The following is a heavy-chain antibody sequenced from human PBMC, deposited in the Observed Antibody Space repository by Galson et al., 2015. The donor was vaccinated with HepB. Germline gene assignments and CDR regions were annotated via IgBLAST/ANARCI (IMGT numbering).Heavy chain of an antibody. CDR1: GYTFTSYA. J-gene: IGHJ4*02. Sequence: KVSCKASGYTFTSYAMHWVRQMPGKGLEWMGIIYPGDSDTRYSPSFQGQVTISADKSISTAYLQWSSLKASDTAMYYCARRTSGSYVFDYWGQGTLVTVSS. V-gene: IGHV5-51*01. CDR3: ARRTSGSYVFDY. CDR2: IYPGDSDT. D-gene: IGHD1-26*01.